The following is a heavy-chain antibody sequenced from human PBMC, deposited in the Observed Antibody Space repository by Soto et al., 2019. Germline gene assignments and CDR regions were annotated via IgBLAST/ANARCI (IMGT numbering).Heavy chain of an antibody. D-gene: IGHD6-19*01. CDR1: GFTFSSYA. CDR2: ISYDGSNK. Sequence: QVQLVESGGGVVQPGRSLRLSCAASGFTFSSYAMHWVRQAPGKGLEWVAVISYDGSNKYYADSVKGRFTISRDNSKNTLYLQMNSRRAEDTAVYYCARDAPLGSGWLFPGYWGQGTLVTVSS. J-gene: IGHJ4*02. V-gene: IGHV3-30-3*01. CDR3: ARDAPLGSGWLFPGY.